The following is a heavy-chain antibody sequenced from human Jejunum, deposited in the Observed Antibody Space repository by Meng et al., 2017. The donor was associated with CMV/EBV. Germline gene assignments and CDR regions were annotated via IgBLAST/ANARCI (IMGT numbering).Heavy chain of an antibody. J-gene: IGHJ4*02. D-gene: IGHD6-25*01. V-gene: IGHV3-73*01. Sequence: TFKYAFKAWGRKAYGKGLGWVGHGRKKGKNYAKAYGASVKGRFTISRDDSQNTAYLQMNSLKAEDTAVYYCVRFTDLGNTDTSGEWGRGTLVTVSS. CDR1: TFKYAF. CDR2: GRKKGKNYAK. CDR3: VRFTDLGNTDTSGE.